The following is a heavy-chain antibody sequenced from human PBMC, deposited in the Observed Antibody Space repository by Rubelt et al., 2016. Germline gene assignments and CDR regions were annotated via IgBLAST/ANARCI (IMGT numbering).Heavy chain of an antibody. CDR1: GYTFTNYD. D-gene: IGHD5-24*01. CDR3: ARDLTYNRPAY. CDR2: VSAFNGNT. Sequence: QVQLVQSGAEVKKPGASVKVSCKASGYTFTNYDIIWVRQAPGQGLEWMGWVSAFNGNTNYAQKFQDRVSMTTDTSTSAAYMELRSLRSDDTAVYYCARDLTYNRPAYWGQGTLVTVSS. V-gene: IGHV1-18*01. J-gene: IGHJ4*02.